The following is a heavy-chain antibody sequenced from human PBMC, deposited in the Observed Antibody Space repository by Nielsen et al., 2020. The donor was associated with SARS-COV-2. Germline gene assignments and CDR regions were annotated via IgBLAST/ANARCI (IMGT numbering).Heavy chain of an antibody. Sequence: GGSLRLSCAASGFTFDDYAMHWVRQAPGKGLEWVSGISWNSGSIGYADSVKGRFTISRDNAKNSLYLQMNSLRAEDTAVYYCARDGTHHAVLYSRPLDYWGQGTLVTVSS. CDR3: ARDGTHHAVLYSRPLDY. D-gene: IGHD6-13*01. J-gene: IGHJ4*02. CDR2: ISWNSGSI. V-gene: IGHV3-9*01. CDR1: GFTFDDYA.